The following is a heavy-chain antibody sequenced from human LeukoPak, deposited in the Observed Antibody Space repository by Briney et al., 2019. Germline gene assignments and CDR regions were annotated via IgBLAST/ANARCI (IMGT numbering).Heavy chain of an antibody. Sequence: SETLSLTCTVSGGSISSSSYYWGWIRQPPGKGLEWIGEINHSGSTNYNPSLKSRVTISVDTSKNQFSLKLSSVTAADTAVYYCARAGAAAGADFDYWGQGTLVTVSS. CDR1: GGSISSSSYY. V-gene: IGHV4-39*07. J-gene: IGHJ4*02. CDR2: INHSGST. CDR3: ARAGAAAGADFDY. D-gene: IGHD6-13*01.